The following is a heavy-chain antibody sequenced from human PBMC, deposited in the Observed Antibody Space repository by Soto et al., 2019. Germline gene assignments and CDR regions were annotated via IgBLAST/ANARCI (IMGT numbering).Heavy chain of an antibody. CDR1: GYTFTSYA. Sequence: ASVKVSCKASGYTFTSYAMHWVRQAPGQRLEWMGWINAGNGNTKYSQKFQGRVTITRDTSASTAYMELSSLRSEDTAVYYCARDGVEEYSSSPNWFDPWGQGTLVTVSS. CDR2: INAGNGNT. CDR3: ARDGVEEYSSSPNWFDP. D-gene: IGHD6-6*01. V-gene: IGHV1-3*01. J-gene: IGHJ5*02.